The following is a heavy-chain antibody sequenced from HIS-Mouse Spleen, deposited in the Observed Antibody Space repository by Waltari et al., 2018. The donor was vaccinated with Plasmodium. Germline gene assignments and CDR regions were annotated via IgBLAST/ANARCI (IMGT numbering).Heavy chain of an antibody. CDR2: IYHSGST. V-gene: IGHV4-30-2*01. CDR1: GGSISSGGYS. J-gene: IGHJ4*02. CDR3: ARARPALYFDY. Sequence: QLQLQESGSGLVKPSQTLSLTCAVSGGSISSGGYSGSWIRQPPGKGLEWIGYIYHSGSTYYNPSLKSRVTISVDRSKNQFSLKLSSVTAADTAVYYCARARPALYFDYWGQGTLVTVSS.